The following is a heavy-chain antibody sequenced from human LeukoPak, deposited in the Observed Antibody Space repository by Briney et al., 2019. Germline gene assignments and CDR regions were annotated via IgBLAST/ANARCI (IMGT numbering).Heavy chain of an antibody. CDR2: ISGSGGST. D-gene: IGHD6-13*01. J-gene: IGHJ6*02. Sequence: QPGRSLRLSCAASGFTFSSYGMHWVRQAPGKGLEWVSAISGSGGSTYYADSVKGRFTISRDNSKNTLYLQMNSLRAEDTAVYYCAKDSYSSSWTSYYYGMDVWGQGTTVTVSS. V-gene: IGHV3-23*01. CDR1: GFTFSSYG. CDR3: AKDSYSSSWTSYYYGMDV.